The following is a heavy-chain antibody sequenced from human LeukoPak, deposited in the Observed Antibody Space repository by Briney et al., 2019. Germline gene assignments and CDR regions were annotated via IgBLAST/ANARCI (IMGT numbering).Heavy chain of an antibody. J-gene: IGHJ4*02. CDR2: INSDGSST. CDR1: GFTFSNYR. CDR3: AREGSYGQFDY. D-gene: IGHD5-18*01. Sequence: GGSLRLSCAASGFTFSNYRMHWVRHAPGKGLVWVSRINSDGSSTSYADPVKGRFTISRDNAKNTLYLQMNSLRAEDTAVYYCAREGSYGQFDYWGQGTLVTVSS. V-gene: IGHV3-74*01.